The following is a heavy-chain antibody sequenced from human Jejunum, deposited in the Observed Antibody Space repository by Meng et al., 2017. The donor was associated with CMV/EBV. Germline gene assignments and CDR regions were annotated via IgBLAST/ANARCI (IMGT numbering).Heavy chain of an antibody. CDR1: TFSDSD. CDR3: ARMGDSSSPLGFALDY. Sequence: TFSDSDMSWIRQAPGRGLEWVSNISYSGSTIYYADSVKGRFTISRDNARNSLYLQMNSLRAEDTAVYYCARMGDSSSPLGFALDYWGQGTLVTVSS. CDR2: ISYSGSTI. D-gene: IGHD6-6*01. J-gene: IGHJ4*02. V-gene: IGHV3-11*01.